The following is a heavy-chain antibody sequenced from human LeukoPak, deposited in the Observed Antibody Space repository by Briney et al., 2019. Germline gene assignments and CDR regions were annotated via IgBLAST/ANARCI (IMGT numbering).Heavy chain of an antibody. CDR3: ARDGVTGGSCLDY. V-gene: IGHV3-21*01. Sequence: GGSLRLSCAASGFTFSSYTMKWIRQAPGKGLEWVSSINTSSSSIYYADSVKGRFTISRDNAKNSLYLQMHSLRAEDTAVYYCARDGVTGGSCLDYWGQGTLVTVSS. CDR2: INTSSSSI. CDR1: GFTFSSYT. D-gene: IGHD2-15*01. J-gene: IGHJ4*02.